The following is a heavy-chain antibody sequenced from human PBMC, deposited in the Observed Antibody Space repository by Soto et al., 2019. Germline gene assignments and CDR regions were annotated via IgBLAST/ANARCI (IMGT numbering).Heavy chain of an antibody. D-gene: IGHD3-22*01. CDR3: ARGDGDYYDGNGYLGRH. Sequence: GGSLRLSCAASGFTFSSYWMHWVRQAPGKGLVWVARIKSDGSGTIYADSVKGRLTISRDNARNTLYLQMNSLRAEDTAVYFCARGDGDYYDGNGYLGRHWGQGTLVTVSA. CDR2: IKSDGSGT. V-gene: IGHV3-74*01. J-gene: IGHJ4*02. CDR1: GFTFSSYW.